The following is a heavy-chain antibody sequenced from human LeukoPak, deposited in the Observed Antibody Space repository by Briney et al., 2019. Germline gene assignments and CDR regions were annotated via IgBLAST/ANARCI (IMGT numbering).Heavy chain of an antibody. V-gene: IGHV4-59*08. CDR1: GGSISSYY. D-gene: IGHD2-2*01. CDR3: ARFGGVVPAAMFAFDY. Sequence: SETLSLTCTVSGGSISSYYWSWIRQPPGKGLEWIGYIYYSGSTNYNPSLKSRVTISVDTSKNQFSLKLSSVTAADTDVYYCARFGGVVPAAMFAFDYWGQGTLVTVSS. CDR2: IYYSGST. J-gene: IGHJ4*02.